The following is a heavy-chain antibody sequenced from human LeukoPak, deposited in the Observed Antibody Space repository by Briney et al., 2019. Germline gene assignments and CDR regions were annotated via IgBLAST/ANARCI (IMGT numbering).Heavy chain of an antibody. CDR3: ARVHSSGWYEYDY. V-gene: IGHV4-38-2*02. J-gene: IGHJ4*02. Sequence: PSETLSLTCTVSGYSISSGYYWGWIRQPPGKGLEWIGSIYHSGSTYYNPSPKSRVTISVDTSKNQFSLKLSSVTAADTAVYYCARVHSSGWYEYDYWGQGTLVTVSS. CDR2: IYHSGST. D-gene: IGHD6-19*01. CDR1: GYSISSGYY.